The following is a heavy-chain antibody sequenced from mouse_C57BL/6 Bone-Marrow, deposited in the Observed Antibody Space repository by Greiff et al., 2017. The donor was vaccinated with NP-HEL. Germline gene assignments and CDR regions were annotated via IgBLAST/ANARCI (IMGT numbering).Heavy chain of an antibody. J-gene: IGHJ1*03. V-gene: IGHV1-55*01. Sequence: QVQLQQPGAELVKPGASVKMSCKASGYTFTSYWITWVKQRPGQGLEWIGDIYPGSGSTTYNEKFKSKATLTVDTSSSTAYMQLSSLTSEDSAVYYCAREGIYDGYYDWYFDVWGTGTTVTVSS. CDR1: GYTFTSYW. CDR2: IYPGSGST. D-gene: IGHD2-3*01. CDR3: AREGIYDGYYDWYFDV.